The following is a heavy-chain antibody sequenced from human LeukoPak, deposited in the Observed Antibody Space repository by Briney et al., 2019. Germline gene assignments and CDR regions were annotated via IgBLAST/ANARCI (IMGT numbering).Heavy chain of an antibody. V-gene: IGHV4-61*02. CDR2: IYTSGST. D-gene: IGHD6-6*01. CDR3: ARAVVPDAAVDY. CDR1: GGSISSGSYY. Sequence: SQTLSLTCTVSGGSISSGSYYWSWIRQPAGKGLEWIGRIYTSGSTNYNPSLKSRVTISVDTSKNQFSLKLSSVTAADTAVYYCARAVVPDAAVDYWGQGTLVTVSS. J-gene: IGHJ4*02.